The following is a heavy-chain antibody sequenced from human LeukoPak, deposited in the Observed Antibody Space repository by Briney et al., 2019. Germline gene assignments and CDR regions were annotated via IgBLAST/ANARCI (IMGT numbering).Heavy chain of an antibody. Sequence: SETLSLTCTVSGGSISSYYWSWIRQPAGKGLEWIGRIYTSGSTNYNPSLKSRVTMSVDTSKNQFSLKLSSVAAADTAVYYCARVGHLARSDAFDIWGQGTMVTVSS. CDR2: IYTSGST. CDR3: ARVGHLARSDAFDI. CDR1: GGSISSYY. V-gene: IGHV4-4*07. J-gene: IGHJ3*02.